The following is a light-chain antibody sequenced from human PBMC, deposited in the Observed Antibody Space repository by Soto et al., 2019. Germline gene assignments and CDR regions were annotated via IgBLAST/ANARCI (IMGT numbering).Light chain of an antibody. V-gene: IGKV3-15*01. CDR1: QNIRSN. Sequence: EIVMTQSPVTLSVSPGERATLSCRASQNIRSNLAWYQQKPGQAPRLLIYETSTRAPGIPARFSGSGSGTEFTLTISSLQSEDFAVYHCQQYNNWPPFTFGPGTKVDIK. CDR2: ETS. CDR3: QQYNNWPPFT. J-gene: IGKJ3*01.